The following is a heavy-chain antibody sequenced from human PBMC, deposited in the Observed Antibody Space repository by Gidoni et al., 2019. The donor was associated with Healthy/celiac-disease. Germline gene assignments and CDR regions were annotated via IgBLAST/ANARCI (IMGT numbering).Heavy chain of an antibody. V-gene: IGHV3-30-3*01. Sequence: QVQLVESGGGVVKPGRSLRLTCAASGFTFISYAMHWVRQAPGKGLEWVAVISYDGSNKYYADSVKGRFTISRDNSKNTLYLQMNSLRAEDTAVYYCARVTGIVGATGAFDIWGQGTMVTVSS. J-gene: IGHJ3*02. CDR3: ARVTGIVGATGAFDI. CDR1: GFTFISYA. CDR2: ISYDGSNK. D-gene: IGHD1-26*01.